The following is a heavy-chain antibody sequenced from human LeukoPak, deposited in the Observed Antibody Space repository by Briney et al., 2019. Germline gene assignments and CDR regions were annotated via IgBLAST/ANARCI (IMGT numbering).Heavy chain of an antibody. V-gene: IGHV3-15*01. D-gene: IGHD1-26*01. CDR2: IKSEADGGTI. Sequence: TGGSLRLSCAASGFTFSTAWMSWVRQAPGKGLEWVGRIKSEADGGTIDYAAPVKGRVTISRDDSKNTLYLQVNSLKTEDTAVYYCSTDRKLGADFDYWGQGTLVTVS. CDR1: GFTFSTAW. J-gene: IGHJ4*02. CDR3: STDRKLGADFDY.